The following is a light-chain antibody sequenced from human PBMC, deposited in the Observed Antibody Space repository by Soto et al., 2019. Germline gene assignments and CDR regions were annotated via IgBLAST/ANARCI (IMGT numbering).Light chain of an antibody. CDR3: QHYSSYSEA. Sequence: DIQRARPPSTRLGSVGDRVPITGRASQTMSSWLAWYQQKPGKAPKLLIYKASTLKSGVPSRFSGSGSGTEFTLTISSLQPGDFATYYCQHYSSYSEAFGQGTKVDIK. CDR2: KAS. V-gene: IGKV1-5*03. CDR1: QTMSSW. J-gene: IGKJ1*01.